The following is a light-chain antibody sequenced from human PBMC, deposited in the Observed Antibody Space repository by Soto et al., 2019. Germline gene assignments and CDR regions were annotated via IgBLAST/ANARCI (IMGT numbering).Light chain of an antibody. CDR1: QTISSW. J-gene: IGKJ1*01. Sequence: DIQMTQSPSTLSASVGDRVTITCRASQTISSWLAWYQQKPGKAPRLLIYTASSLQSGVPSRFSGSGAGTDFTLTITRLQPEDFATYFCQHSYSTPRTFGQGTKVDIK. V-gene: IGKV1-39*01. CDR2: TAS. CDR3: QHSYSTPRT.